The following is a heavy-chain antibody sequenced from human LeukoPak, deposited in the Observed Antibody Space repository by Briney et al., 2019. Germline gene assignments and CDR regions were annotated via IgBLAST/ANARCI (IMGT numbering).Heavy chain of an antibody. CDR3: ATIKRGSIYGYFDF. CDR1: GGSISTHY. Sequence: SESLSLTCTVYGGSISTHYWRWIRQPAGKGLEWIGYVFDSESTKDNPSHKRRATLSADTSKNQFSLRLNSVTAADSAVYYCATIKRGSIYGYFDFWGQGVLVTVSS. V-gene: IGHV4-59*11. D-gene: IGHD5-18*01. J-gene: IGHJ4*02. CDR2: VFDSEST.